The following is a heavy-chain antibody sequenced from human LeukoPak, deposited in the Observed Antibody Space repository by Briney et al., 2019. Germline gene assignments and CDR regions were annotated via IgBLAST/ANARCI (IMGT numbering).Heavy chain of an antibody. V-gene: IGHV4-59*01. Sequence: SGTLSLTCTVSGGSISSYYWSWIRQPPGKGLEWIGYIYYSGSTNYNPSLKSRVAISVDTSKNQFSLKLSSVTAADTAVYYCASSEWELLGSYAFDIWGQGTMVTVSS. CDR1: GGSISSYY. CDR3: ASSEWELLGSYAFDI. D-gene: IGHD1-26*01. CDR2: IYYSGST. J-gene: IGHJ3*02.